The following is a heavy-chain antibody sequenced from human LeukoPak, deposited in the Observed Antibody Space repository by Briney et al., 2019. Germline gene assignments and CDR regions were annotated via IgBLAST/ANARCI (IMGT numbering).Heavy chain of an antibody. V-gene: IGHV3-64*01. CDR2: ISSNGGST. Sequence: GGSLRLSCAASGFTFSSYDMYWVRQAPGKGLEYVSGISSNGGSTYYANSVKGRLTISRDNSKNTLYLQMGSLRADDMAVYYCARVVLSSGWLDYWRQGTLVTVSS. CDR3: ARVVLSSGWLDY. D-gene: IGHD6-19*01. J-gene: IGHJ4*02. CDR1: GFTFSSYD.